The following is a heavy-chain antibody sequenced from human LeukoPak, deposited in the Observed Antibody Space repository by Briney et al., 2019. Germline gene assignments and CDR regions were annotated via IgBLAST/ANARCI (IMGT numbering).Heavy chain of an antibody. CDR2: IWYDGSNK. CDR3: AKGPLYSSGCLYY. V-gene: IGHV3-33*06. D-gene: IGHD6-19*01. CDR1: GFTFSSYG. J-gene: IGHJ4*02. Sequence: PGGSLRLSCAASGFTFSSYGMHWVRQAPGKGLEWVAVIWYDGSNKYYADSVKGRFTISRDNSKNTLYLQMNSLRAEDTAVYYCAKGPLYSSGCLYYWGQGTLVTVSS.